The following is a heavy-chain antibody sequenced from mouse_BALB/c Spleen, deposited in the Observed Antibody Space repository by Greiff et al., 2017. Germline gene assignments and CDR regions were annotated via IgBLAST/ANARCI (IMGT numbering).Heavy chain of an antibody. CDR1: GDSFTSGY. J-gene: IGHJ2*01. CDR3: ARGELGRGYFDY. D-gene: IGHD4-1*01. V-gene: IGHV3-8*02. Sequence: DVQLQQSGPSLVKPSQTLSLTCSVSGDSFTSGYWNWVRKIPGNKLEYMGYISYSGSTNYNPSLKSRMSITRDTSKNQYYLQLNSVTTEDTATYYCARGELGRGYFDYWGQGTTLTVSS. CDR2: ISYSGST.